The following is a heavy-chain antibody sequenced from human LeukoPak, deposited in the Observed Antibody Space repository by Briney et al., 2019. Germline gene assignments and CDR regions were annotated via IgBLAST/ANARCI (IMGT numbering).Heavy chain of an antibody. J-gene: IGHJ3*02. Sequence: PGGALRLSCAASGFTFSSYGMHWVRQAPGKGLEWVAVILYDRSNKYYADSVKGRFTISRDNSKNTLYLQMSSLRAEDTAVYYCAREDRYSSGWKDAFDIWGQGTMVTVS. V-gene: IGHV3-33*01. CDR1: GFTFSSYG. CDR3: AREDRYSSGWKDAFDI. CDR2: ILYDRSNK. D-gene: IGHD6-19*01.